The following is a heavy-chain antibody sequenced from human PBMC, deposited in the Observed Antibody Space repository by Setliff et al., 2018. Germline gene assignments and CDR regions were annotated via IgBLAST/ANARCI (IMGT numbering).Heavy chain of an antibody. CDR3: ARLLPLVGPGGPFDY. J-gene: IGHJ4*02. D-gene: IGHD3-16*01. CDR1: GGTFSSYA. CDR2: IIPIFGTA. V-gene: IGHV1-69*13. Sequence: SVKVSCKASGGTFSSYAISWVRQAPGQGLEWMGGIIPIFGTANYAHKFQGRVTITADESTSTAHMELSSLRSEDTAVYYCARLLPLVGPGGPFDYWGQGTLVTVSS.